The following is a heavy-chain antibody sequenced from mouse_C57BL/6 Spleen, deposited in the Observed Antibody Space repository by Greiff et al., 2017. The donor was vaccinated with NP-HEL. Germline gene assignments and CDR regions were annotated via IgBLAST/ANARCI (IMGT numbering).Heavy chain of an antibody. CDR2: ISNLAYSI. V-gene: IGHV5-15*01. CDR1: GFTFSDYG. CDR3: ARRGYAMDY. Sequence: EVNLVESGGGLVQPGGSLKLSCAASGFTFSDYGMAWVRQAPRKGPEWVAFISNLAYSIYYADTVTGRFTISRENAKNTLYLEMSSLRSEDTAMYYCARRGYAMDYWGQGTSVTVSS. J-gene: IGHJ4*01.